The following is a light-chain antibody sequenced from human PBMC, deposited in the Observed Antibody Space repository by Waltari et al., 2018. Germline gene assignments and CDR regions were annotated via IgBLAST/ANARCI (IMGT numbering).Light chain of an antibody. J-gene: IGKJ1*01. V-gene: IGKV3-11*01. CDR2: DES. CDR3: QQCNNSPPT. CDR1: QSVSSQ. Sequence: EIVLTQSPATLSLSPGEGATLSCRASQSVSSQLVWYQQTRGQALRLLIYDESNRATGIPDRFSGSGSRTEFTLTISSLKPEDFAVYYCQQCNNSPPTFGQGTKVEIK.